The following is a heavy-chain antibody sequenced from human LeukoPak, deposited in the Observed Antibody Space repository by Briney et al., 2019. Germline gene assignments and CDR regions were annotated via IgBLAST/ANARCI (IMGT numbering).Heavy chain of an antibody. CDR1: GGTFSSYA. J-gene: IGHJ3*02. CDR3: ARKGYCSSTSCYISAFDI. CDR2: IIPIFGTA. D-gene: IGHD2-2*02. Sequence: EASVKVSCKASGGTFSSYAISRVRQAPGQGLEWMGGIIPIFGTADYAQKFQGRVTITADESTSTAYMELSSLRSEDTAVYYCARKGYCSSTSCYISAFDIWGQGTMVTVSS. V-gene: IGHV1-69*13.